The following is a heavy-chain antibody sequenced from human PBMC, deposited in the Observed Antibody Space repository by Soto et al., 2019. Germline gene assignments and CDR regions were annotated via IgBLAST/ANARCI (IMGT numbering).Heavy chain of an antibody. CDR1: GGSISSGGFY. D-gene: IGHD5-18*01. CDR3: ARGGDSYTIFDH. J-gene: IGHJ4*02. Sequence: QVQLQQSGPGLVKPSQTLSLTCTVSGGSISSGGFYWSWIRQYPGKGLEWIGYIYHSRSTYYNPSLKSRLSMSIDTAKNQFSLELSSVTAADTALYFCARGGDSYTIFDHWGQGTRVTVSS. CDR2: IYHSRST. V-gene: IGHV4-31*03.